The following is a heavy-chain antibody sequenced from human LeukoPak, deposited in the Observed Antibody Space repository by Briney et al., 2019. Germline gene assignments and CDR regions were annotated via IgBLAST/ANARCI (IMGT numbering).Heavy chain of an antibody. CDR3: ARGGYYYYGMDV. V-gene: IGHV3-23*01. CDR1: GFTFSSYA. Sequence: GGSLRLSCAASGFTFSSYAMSWVRQAPGKGLEWVSAISGSGGSTYYADSVRGRFTISRDNSKNTLYLQMNSLRAEDTAVYYCARGGYYYYGMDVWGQGTTVTVSS. J-gene: IGHJ6*02. CDR2: ISGSGGST.